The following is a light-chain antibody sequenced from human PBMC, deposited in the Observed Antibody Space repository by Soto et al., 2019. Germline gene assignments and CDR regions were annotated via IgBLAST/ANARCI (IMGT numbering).Light chain of an antibody. CDR3: QQYYSTPWT. J-gene: IGKJ1*01. CDR1: QSVLYSSDNENY. V-gene: IGKV4-1*01. Sequence: DIVMTQSPDSLAVSLGERATTNCKSSQSVLYSSDNENYLAWYQQKPGQPPKLLIYWASTRESGVPDRFSGSGSGTDFTLTISSLQAEDVAVYYCQQYYSTPWTFGQGTKVEIK. CDR2: WAS.